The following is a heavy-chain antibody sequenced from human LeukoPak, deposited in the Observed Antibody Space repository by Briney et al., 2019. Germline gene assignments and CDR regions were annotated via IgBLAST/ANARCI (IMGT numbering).Heavy chain of an antibody. J-gene: IGHJ4*02. CDR1: GYSISSGYY. Sequence: SETLSLTCTVSGYSISSGYYWGWIRQPPGKGLEWIGSIYHSGSTYYNPSLKSRVTISVDTSKNQFSLKLSSVTAADTAVYYCARPRDGYNYDYWGQGTLVTVSS. CDR3: ARPRDGYNYDY. V-gene: IGHV4-38-2*02. D-gene: IGHD5-24*01. CDR2: IYHSGST.